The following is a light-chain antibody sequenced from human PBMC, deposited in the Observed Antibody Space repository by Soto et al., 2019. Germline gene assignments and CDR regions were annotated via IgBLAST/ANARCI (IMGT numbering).Light chain of an antibody. J-gene: IGKJ5*01. CDR2: AAS. Sequence: DIQMTQSPSSLSASVGDRVTITCRASESIARHLNWYQQKPGKAPKLLIYAASSLQNGVPSRFRGGGSGTEFNLTISNLQPEDFATYYWQQTYSTLSITFGQGTRLEIK. V-gene: IGKV1-39*01. CDR3: QQTYSTLSIT. CDR1: ESIARH.